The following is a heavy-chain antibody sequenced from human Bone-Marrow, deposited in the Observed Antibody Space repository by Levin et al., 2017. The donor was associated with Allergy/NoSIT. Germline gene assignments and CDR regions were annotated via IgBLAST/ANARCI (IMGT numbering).Heavy chain of an antibody. CDR1: GDSINNYY. J-gene: IGHJ3*02. CDR3: ARDLGIAGDAFDI. CDR2: IYSSGNT. D-gene: IGHD1-26*01. Sequence: SSETLSLTCSVSGDSINNYYWSWIRQPPGKGLEWIGFIYSSGNTNSNPSLKSRVTISIDTSKNQFSLKLRSVTAADTAMYYCARDLGIAGDAFDIWGQGTMVTVSS. V-gene: IGHV4-59*01.